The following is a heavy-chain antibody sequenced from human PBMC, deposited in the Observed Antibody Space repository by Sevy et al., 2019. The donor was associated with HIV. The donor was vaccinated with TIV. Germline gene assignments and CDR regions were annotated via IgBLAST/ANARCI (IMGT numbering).Heavy chain of an antibody. V-gene: IGHV1-2*02. CDR3: ARVQRGRVPDY. D-gene: IGHD3-10*01. Sequence: ASVKVSCTSSGYTFIAHYLHWVRQAPGQGLEWMGWINPDSGDTKYTEKFQGRVTMTRDTSISTAYMELITLRSDDTAVYFCARVQRGRVPDYWGQGTLVTVSS. CDR2: INPDSGDT. J-gene: IGHJ4*02. CDR1: GYTFIAHY.